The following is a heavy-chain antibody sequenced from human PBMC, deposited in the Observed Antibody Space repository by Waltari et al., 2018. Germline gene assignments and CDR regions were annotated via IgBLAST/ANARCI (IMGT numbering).Heavy chain of an antibody. Sequence: QVQLQQWGAGLLKPSETLSTTCAVYGGSFSGYYWRWIRHPPGRGLEWIGEINHIGSTNYNPSLKSRVTISVDTSKNQFSLKLSSVTAADTAVYYCARRAKSLYGLGEYYFDYWGQGTLVTVSS. D-gene: IGHD3-16*02. J-gene: IGHJ4*02. V-gene: IGHV4-34*01. CDR3: ARRAKSLYGLGEYYFDY. CDR2: INHIGST. CDR1: GGSFSGYY.